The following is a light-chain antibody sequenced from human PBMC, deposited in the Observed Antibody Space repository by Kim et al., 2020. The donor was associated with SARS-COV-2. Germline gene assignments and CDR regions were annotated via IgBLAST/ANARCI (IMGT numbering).Light chain of an antibody. V-gene: IGKV1-39*01. CDR2: TAS. CDR3: QQSYSAPWT. J-gene: IGKJ1*01. CDR1: QTISIY. Sequence: ASVGDRVTITCRASQTISIYLDWYQQKPGKAPNLLIYTASALQSGVPSRFSGSASGTDFTLTISSLQPEDFATYYCQQSYSAPWTFGQGTKVDIK.